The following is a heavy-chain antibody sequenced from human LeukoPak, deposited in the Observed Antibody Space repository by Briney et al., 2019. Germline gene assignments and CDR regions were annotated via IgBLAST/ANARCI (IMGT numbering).Heavy chain of an antibody. CDR2: ISWNSGSI. CDR3: AKGAYYYDSSPFY. D-gene: IGHD3-22*01. CDR1: GFKFDDYA. J-gene: IGHJ4*02. V-gene: IGHV3-9*01. Sequence: GGSLRLSCAASGFKFDDYAMHWVRQAPGKGLEWVSDISWNSGSIGYADSVKGRFTISRDNAKNSLYLQMNSLRAEDTALYYCAKGAYYYDSSPFYWGQGTLVTVSS.